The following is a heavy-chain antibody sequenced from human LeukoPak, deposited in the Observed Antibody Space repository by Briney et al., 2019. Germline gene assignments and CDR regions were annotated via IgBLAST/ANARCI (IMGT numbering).Heavy chain of an antibody. D-gene: IGHD3-3*01. J-gene: IGHJ5*02. CDR1: GYTFTSYD. CDR3: ARATSLGVVMTNWFDP. V-gene: IGHV1-69*05. Sequence: GASVKVSCKASGYTFTSYDINWVRQATGQGLEWMGGIIPIFGTANYAQKLQGRVTITTDESTSTAYMELSSLRSEDTAVYYCARATSLGVVMTNWFDPWGQGTLVTVSS. CDR2: IIPIFGTA.